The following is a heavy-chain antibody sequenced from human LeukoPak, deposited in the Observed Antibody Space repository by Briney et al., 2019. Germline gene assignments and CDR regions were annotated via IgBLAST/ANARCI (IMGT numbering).Heavy chain of an antibody. Sequence: SETLSLTCTVSGGSISSYYWSWIRQPPGKGLEWIGYIYYSGSTNYSPSLKSRVTISVDTSKNQFSLKLSSVTAADTAVYYCARDRVVPAAPSYYYYMDVWGKGTTVTVSS. CDR1: GGSISSYY. D-gene: IGHD2-2*01. CDR2: IYYSGST. CDR3: ARDRVVPAAPSYYYYMDV. J-gene: IGHJ6*03. V-gene: IGHV4-59*01.